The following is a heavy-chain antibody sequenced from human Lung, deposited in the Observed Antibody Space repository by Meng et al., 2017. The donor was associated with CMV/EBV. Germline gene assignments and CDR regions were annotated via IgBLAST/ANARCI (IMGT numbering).Heavy chain of an antibody. CDR1: GFTFTAYS. D-gene: IGHD3-10*01. CDR2: ISSSSTYI. CDR3: GSREGGY. J-gene: IGHJ4*02. Sequence: GGSXRLSCAASGFTFTAYSMNWVRQAPGKGLEWVASISSSSTYIHYGDSVKGRFSISRDNAKNSLFLQMNSLRAEDTAVYFCGSREGGYWGQGTLVTVSS. V-gene: IGHV3-21*01.